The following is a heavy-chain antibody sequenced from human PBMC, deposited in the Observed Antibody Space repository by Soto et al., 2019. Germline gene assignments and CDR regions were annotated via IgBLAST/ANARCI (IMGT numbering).Heavy chain of an antibody. CDR3: ARHGFYGDYSSNYFDP. V-gene: IGHV5-51*01. D-gene: IGHD4-17*01. CDR2: IYPSDSDT. Sequence: GESLKISCKGSGYSFTNYWIAWVRQMPGKGLEYMGIIYPSDSDTRYSPSFQGQVTISADKSISTAYLQWSSLKASDTAIYYCARHGFYGDYSSNYFDPWGQGTLVTVSS. J-gene: IGHJ5*02. CDR1: GYSFTNYW.